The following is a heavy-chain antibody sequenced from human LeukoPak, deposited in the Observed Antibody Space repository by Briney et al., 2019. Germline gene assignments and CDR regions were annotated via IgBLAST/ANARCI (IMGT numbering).Heavy chain of an antibody. Sequence: PSETLSLTCTVSGGSISSSSYYWGWIRQPPGKGLEWIGSIYYSGSTYYNPSLKSRVTISVDTSKNQFSLKLSSVTAADTAVYYCARQVGFGEPIDYWGQGTLVTVSS. CDR3: ARQVGFGEPIDY. CDR2: IYYSGST. V-gene: IGHV4-39*01. J-gene: IGHJ4*02. CDR1: GGSISSSSYY. D-gene: IGHD3-10*01.